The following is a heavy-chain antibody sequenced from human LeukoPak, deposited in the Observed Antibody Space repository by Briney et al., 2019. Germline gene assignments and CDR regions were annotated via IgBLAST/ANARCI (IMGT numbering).Heavy chain of an antibody. J-gene: IGHJ4*02. CDR1: GFTASSNY. V-gene: IGHV3-53*01. CDR2: IYSGDST. CDR3: ATVVKGY. Sequence: GGSLRLSCAASGFTASSNYMSWVRQAPGKGLEWVSLIYSGDSTYYADSVKGRFTISRDNSKNTVYLQMNSLRAEDTAVYYCATVVKGYWGQGTLVTVSS. D-gene: IGHD2-21*01.